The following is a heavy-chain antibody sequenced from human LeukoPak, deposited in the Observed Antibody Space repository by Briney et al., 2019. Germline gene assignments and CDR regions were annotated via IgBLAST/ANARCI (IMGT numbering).Heavy chain of an antibody. D-gene: IGHD2-2*01. CDR3: ARESSIVVVPAAMREYDY. CDR2: IIPILGIA. V-gene: IGHV1-69*04. CDR1: GGTFSSYA. J-gene: IGHJ4*02. Sequence: SVKVSCKASGGTFSSYAISWVRQAPGQGLEWVGRIIPILGIANYAQKFQGRVTITADKSTSSAYMELSSLRSEDTAVYYCARESSIVVVPAAMREYDYWGQGTLVTVSS.